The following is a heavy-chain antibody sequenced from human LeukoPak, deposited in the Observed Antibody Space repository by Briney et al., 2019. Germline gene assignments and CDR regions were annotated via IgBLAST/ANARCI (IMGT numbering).Heavy chain of an antibody. CDR2: ISSSSITI. D-gene: IGHD2-8*01. Sequence: GGSLRLSCAASGFTFSSYSMNWVRQAPGKGLEWVSYISSSSITIYYADSVKGRFTISRDNAKNSLYLQMNSLRAEDTAVYYCTSMLARVRYYFDYWGQGTLVTVSS. V-gene: IGHV3-48*04. J-gene: IGHJ4*02. CDR3: TSMLARVRYYFDY. CDR1: GFTFSSYS.